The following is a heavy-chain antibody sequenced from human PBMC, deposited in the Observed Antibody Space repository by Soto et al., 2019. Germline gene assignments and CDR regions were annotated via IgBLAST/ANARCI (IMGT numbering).Heavy chain of an antibody. Sequence: SETLSLTCTVSGGSISSYYWSWIRQPPGKGLEWIGYIYYSGSTNYNPSLKSRVTISVDTSKNQFSLKLSSVTAADTAVYYCVNGKAAAGGEDWGQGTLVTVSS. CDR2: IYYSGST. J-gene: IGHJ4*02. CDR3: VNGKAAAGGED. CDR1: GGSISSYY. D-gene: IGHD6-13*01. V-gene: IGHV4-59*01.